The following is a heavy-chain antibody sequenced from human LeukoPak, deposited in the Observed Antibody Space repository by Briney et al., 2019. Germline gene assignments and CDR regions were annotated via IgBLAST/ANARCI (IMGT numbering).Heavy chain of an antibody. J-gene: IGHJ4*02. D-gene: IGHD5-18*01. CDR1: GGTFSSYA. V-gene: IGHV1-69*04. CDR2: IIPILGIA. CDR3: ARDRLSDTAMEFDY. Sequence: SVKVSCKASGGTFSSYAIIWVRQAPGQGLEWMGRIIPILGIANYAQKFQGRVTITADKSTSTAYMELSSLRSEDTAVYYCARDRLSDTAMEFDYWGQGTLVTVSS.